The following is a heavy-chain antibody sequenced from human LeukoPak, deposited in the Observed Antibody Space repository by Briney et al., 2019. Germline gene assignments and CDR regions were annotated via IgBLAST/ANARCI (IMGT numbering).Heavy chain of an antibody. CDR3: AADRDYGDYSGYYGMDV. J-gene: IGHJ6*02. CDR1: GFTFTSSA. Sequence: SVKVSCKASGFTFTSSAVQWVRQARGPRLEWIGWIVVGSGNTNYAQKFQERVTITRDMSTSTAYMELSSLRSEDTAVYYCAADRDYGDYSGYYGMDVWGQGTTVTVSS. V-gene: IGHV1-58*01. D-gene: IGHD4-17*01. CDR2: IVVGSGNT.